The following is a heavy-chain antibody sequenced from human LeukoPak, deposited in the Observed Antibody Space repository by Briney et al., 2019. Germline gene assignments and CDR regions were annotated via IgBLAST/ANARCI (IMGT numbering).Heavy chain of an antibody. D-gene: IGHD3-22*01. CDR1: GGSISSYY. J-gene: IGHJ5*02. CDR2: IYYSGST. Sequence: TETLSLTCTVPGGSISSYYWSWIRQPPGKGLGWIWYIYYSGSTNYTPSLKSRSTISVDTSKNQFSLKLSSVTAADTAVYYCARVSYNDSSGYNWFDPWGQGTLVTVSS. V-gene: IGHV4-59*01. CDR3: ARVSYNDSSGYNWFDP.